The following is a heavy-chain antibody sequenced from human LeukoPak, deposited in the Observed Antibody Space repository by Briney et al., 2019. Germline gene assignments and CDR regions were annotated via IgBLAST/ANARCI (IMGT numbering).Heavy chain of an antibody. D-gene: IGHD4-17*01. Sequence: GGSLRLSCAASGFTFSSYGMHWVRQAPGKGLEWVAVIWYDGSNKYYADSVKGRFTISRDNSKNTLYLQMNGLRAEDTAVYYCAKDASMTTILLGAFDIWGQGTMATVSS. J-gene: IGHJ3*02. CDR3: AKDASMTTILLGAFDI. CDR2: IWYDGSNK. V-gene: IGHV3-33*06. CDR1: GFTFSSYG.